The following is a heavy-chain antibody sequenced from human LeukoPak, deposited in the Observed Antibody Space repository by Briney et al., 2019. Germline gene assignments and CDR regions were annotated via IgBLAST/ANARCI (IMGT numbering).Heavy chain of an antibody. CDR3: AEASWVSNADAVC. D-gene: IGHD1-1*01. CDR1: RFTFNNYA. Sequence: PGGSLRLSCAASRFTFNNYAMSWVRQAPARGLEWVSSMRGDGETFYADSVKGRFTLSRDDSRTTVYLQMNKLRVEDTAVYYCAEASWVSNADAVCWGQGTLVTVSS. J-gene: IGHJ4*02. CDR2: MRGDGET. V-gene: IGHV3-23*01.